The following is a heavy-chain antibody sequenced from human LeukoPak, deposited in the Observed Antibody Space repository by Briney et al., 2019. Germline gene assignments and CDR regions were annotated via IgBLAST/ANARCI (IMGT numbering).Heavy chain of an antibody. Sequence: GASVKVSCKASGYTFTSYYMHWVRQAPGQGLEWMGIINPSGGSTSYAQKFQGRVTMTRDTSTSTGYMELSSLRSEDTAVYYCARDIYDILTGYLYYYYYGMDVWGQGTTVTVSS. CDR1: GYTFTSYY. CDR3: ARDIYDILTGYLYYYYYGMDV. V-gene: IGHV1-46*01. CDR2: INPSGGST. D-gene: IGHD3-9*01. J-gene: IGHJ6*02.